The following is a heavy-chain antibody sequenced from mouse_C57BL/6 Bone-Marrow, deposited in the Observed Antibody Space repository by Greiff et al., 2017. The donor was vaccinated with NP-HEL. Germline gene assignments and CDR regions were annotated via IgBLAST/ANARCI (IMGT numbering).Heavy chain of an antibody. V-gene: IGHV1-80*01. D-gene: IGHD1-1*02. CDR1: GYAFSSYW. CDR2: IYPGDGDT. CDR3: AREDSGGSRFRYAVDY. Sequence: QVQLQQSGAELVKPGASVKISCKASGYAFSSYWMNWVKERPGKGLEWIGQIYPGDGDTKYNGKFKGKAILTADKSSSTAYMQLSSLTSEDSAVYFCAREDSGGSRFRYAVDYWGRGNSITVSA. J-gene: IGHJ4*01.